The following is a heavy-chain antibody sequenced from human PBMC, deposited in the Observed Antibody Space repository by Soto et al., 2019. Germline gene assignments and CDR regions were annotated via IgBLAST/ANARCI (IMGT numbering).Heavy chain of an antibody. CDR3: AVYSGYDRGQLPPNDY. Sequence: QVQLVQSGAEVKKPGSSVKVSCKASGGTFSSYAISWVRQAPGQGLEWMGGIIPIFGTANYAQKFQGRVTITAHESTSTASMELSSLRSEDTAVYDSAVYSGYDRGQLPPNDYWGQGTLVIVSS. CDR2: IIPIFGTA. J-gene: IGHJ4*02. CDR1: GGTFSSYA. D-gene: IGHD5-12*01. V-gene: IGHV1-69*01.